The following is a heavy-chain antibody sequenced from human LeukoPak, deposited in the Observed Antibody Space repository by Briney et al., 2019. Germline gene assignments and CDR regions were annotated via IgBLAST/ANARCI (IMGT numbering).Heavy chain of an antibody. CDR1: GVSISSSSYY. Sequence: PSETLSLTCTVSGVSISSSSYYWGWIRQPPGKGLEWIGSIYYSGSTYYNPSLKSRVTISVDTSKNQFSLKLSSVTAADTAVYYCSSSSRTYYYGMDVWGQGTTVTVSS. J-gene: IGHJ6*02. CDR2: IYYSGST. V-gene: IGHV4-39*01. D-gene: IGHD6-13*01. CDR3: SSSSRTYYYGMDV.